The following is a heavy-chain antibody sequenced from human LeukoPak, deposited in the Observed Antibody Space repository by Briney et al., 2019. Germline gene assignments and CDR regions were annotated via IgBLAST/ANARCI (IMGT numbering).Heavy chain of an antibody. CDR2: IYTSGST. D-gene: IGHD5-12*01. Sequence: SETLSLTCTVSGGSICSYYWSWIRHPAGKGLEWIGRIYTSGSTNYNPSLQSRVTISVDTSKNQFSLKLSSVTAADTAVYYCARVGYSGYNDRGSFDYWGQGTLVTVSS. CDR1: GGSICSYY. V-gene: IGHV4-4*07. J-gene: IGHJ4*02. CDR3: ARVGYSGYNDRGSFDY.